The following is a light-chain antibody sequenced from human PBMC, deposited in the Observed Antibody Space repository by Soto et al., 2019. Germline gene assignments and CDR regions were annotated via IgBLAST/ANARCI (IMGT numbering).Light chain of an antibody. CDR3: GAWDISLRAYV. CDR2: DNT. V-gene: IGLV1-51*01. CDR1: RSNVGNNY. Sequence: QSVLTQPPSVSAAPGQTVTISCSGSRSNVGNNYVSWYQQLPGTAPKLLIYDNTKRPSGIPDRFSGSKSDTSATLDITGLQTGDEADYFCGAWDISLRAYVFGGGTKVTVL. J-gene: IGLJ1*01.